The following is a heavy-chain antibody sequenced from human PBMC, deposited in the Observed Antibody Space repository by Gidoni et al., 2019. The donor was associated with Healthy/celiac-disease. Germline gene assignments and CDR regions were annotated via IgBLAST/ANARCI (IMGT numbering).Heavy chain of an antibody. CDR3: AREHLYYDSSGYYYY. V-gene: IGHV3-21*01. J-gene: IGHJ4*02. CDR1: GVTLSGYS. Sequence: EVQRVEDGGGLVKPGGSRRLPCAASGVTLSGYSMNWVRQAPGKGLEWVSSISSSSIYLYYPDSVKGLFTISRDNAKHSLYLQMNSLGAEDTAVYYCAREHLYYDSSGYYYYWGQGTLVTVSS. CDR2: ISSSSIYL. D-gene: IGHD3-22*01.